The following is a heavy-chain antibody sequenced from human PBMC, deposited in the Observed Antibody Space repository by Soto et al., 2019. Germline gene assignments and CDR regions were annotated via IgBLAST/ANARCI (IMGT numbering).Heavy chain of an antibody. D-gene: IGHD3-10*01. CDR2: IYPGDSDT. CDR3: PGSTIRITMVRGVIIPPKYYYYYGMDV. CDR1: GYSFTSYW. J-gene: IGHJ6*02. Sequence: PGESLKISCKGSGYSFTSYWIGWVRQMPGKGLEWMGIIYPGDSDTRYSPSFQGQVTISADKSSSTAYLQWSSLKASDTAMYYFPGSTIRITMVRGVIIPPKYYYYYGMDVWGQGTTVTVSS. V-gene: IGHV5-51*01.